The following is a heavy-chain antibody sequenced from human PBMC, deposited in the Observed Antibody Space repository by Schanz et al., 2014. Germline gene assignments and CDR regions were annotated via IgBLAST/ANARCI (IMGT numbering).Heavy chain of an antibody. D-gene: IGHD3-9*01. CDR2: LSEGGGGT. Sequence: EVHLLESGGGLVQPGGSLRLSCLASGFAFSSYGMNWLRQAPGKGLEWVSALSEGGGGTHYADSVRGRFTISSDSSKNTLYLQMSSLRADDTAVYYCAKAADWPVTRFDPWGQGTLVTVSS. CDR1: GFAFSSYG. J-gene: IGHJ5*02. V-gene: IGHV3-23*01. CDR3: AKAADWPVTRFDP.